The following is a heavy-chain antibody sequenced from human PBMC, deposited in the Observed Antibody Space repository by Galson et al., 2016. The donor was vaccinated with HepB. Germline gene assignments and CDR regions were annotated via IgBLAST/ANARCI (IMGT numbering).Heavy chain of an antibody. D-gene: IGHD2-15*01. CDR3: ARRYCSGGSCYPYYFDY. CDR1: GGSISSSSYY. V-gene: IGHV4-39*01. CDR2: IYYSAST. Sequence: SETLSLTCSVSGGSISSSSYYWGWIRQPPGKGREWIGSIYYSASTYYNPSLKSRVTISVDTSKNQFSLKLTSVTAADTAVYYCARRYCSGGSCYPYYFDYWGQGTLVTVSS. J-gene: IGHJ4*02.